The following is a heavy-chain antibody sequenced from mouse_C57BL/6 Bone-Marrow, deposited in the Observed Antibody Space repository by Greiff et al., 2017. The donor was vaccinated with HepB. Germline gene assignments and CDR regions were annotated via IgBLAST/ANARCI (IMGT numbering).Heavy chain of an antibody. CDR1: GFNIKDYY. CDR3: TTDAPWFAY. J-gene: IGHJ3*01. CDR2: IDPENGDT. Sequence: EVQLQQSGAELVRPGASVKLSCTASGFNIKDYYMHWVKQRPEQGLEWIGWIDPENGDTEYASKFQGKATITADTSSNTAYLQLSSLTSEDTAVYYCTTDAPWFAYWGQGTLVTVSA. V-gene: IGHV14-4*01.